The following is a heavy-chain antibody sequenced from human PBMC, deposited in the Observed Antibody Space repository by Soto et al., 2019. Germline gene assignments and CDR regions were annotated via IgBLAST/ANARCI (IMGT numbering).Heavy chain of an antibody. Sequence: GESLKISCKGSGYSFTSYWIGWVRQMPGKGLEWMGIIYPGDSDTRYSPSFQGQVTISADKSISTAYLQWSSLKASDTAMYYCASSIAARYFYYGMDVWGQGTTVTVS. CDR3: ASSIAARYFYYGMDV. CDR2: IYPGDSDT. D-gene: IGHD6-6*01. CDR1: GYSFTSYW. J-gene: IGHJ6*02. V-gene: IGHV5-51*01.